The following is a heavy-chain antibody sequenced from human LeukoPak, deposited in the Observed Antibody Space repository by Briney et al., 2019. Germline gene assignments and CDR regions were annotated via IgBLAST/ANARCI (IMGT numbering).Heavy chain of an antibody. CDR3: ARDGSLPDY. CDR2: INADGTT. J-gene: IGHJ4*02. D-gene: IGHD2-15*01. Sequence: GGSLRLSCTASGFIFSNYWMHWVRQAPGKGLVWVSRINADGTTIYAESVKGRFTISRDNARNTLYLQMNSLRAEDTAVYYCARDGSLPDYWGQGTLVTVSS. V-gene: IGHV3-74*01. CDR1: GFIFSNYW.